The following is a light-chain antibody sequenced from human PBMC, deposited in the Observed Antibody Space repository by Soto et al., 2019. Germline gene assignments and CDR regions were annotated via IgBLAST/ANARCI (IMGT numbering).Light chain of an antibody. CDR1: QTVNSDY. V-gene: IGKV3-20*01. CDR2: ATS. CDR3: QHYHGWPIT. Sequence: EIVLTQSPGTLSLSPGETATLSCRASQTVNSDYLAWFQQRPGQAPRLLIFATSRRATDIPDRFSGSGSGTDFTLTISRLEPEDFAVYYCQHYHGWPITFGQGTRLEIK. J-gene: IGKJ5*01.